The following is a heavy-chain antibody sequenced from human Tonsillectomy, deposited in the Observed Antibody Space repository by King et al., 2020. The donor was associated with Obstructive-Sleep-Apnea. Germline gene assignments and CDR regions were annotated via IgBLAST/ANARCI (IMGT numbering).Heavy chain of an antibody. Sequence: QLVQSGAEVKKPGESLRISCKGSGYSFTSYWISWVRQMPGKGLEWMGRIDPSDSYTNYSPSFQGHVTISADKSISTAYLQWSSLKASEAAMYYCARHPSPRRTGMGGGWFDPWGQGTLVTVSS. V-gene: IGHV5-10-1*01. CDR2: IDPSDSYT. CDR3: ARHPSPRRTGMGGGWFDP. D-gene: IGHD1-1*01. CDR1: GYSFTSYW. J-gene: IGHJ5*02.